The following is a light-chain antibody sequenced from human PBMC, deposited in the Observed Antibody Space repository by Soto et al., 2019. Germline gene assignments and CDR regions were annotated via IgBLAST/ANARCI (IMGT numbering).Light chain of an antibody. J-gene: IGKJ1*01. CDR1: QGISNY. CDR3: QQYDSILGT. CDR2: AAS. Sequence: DIQMTQSPSSLSASVGARVPITCRASQGISNYLAWYQQKPGKVPKLLIYAASTLQSGVPSRFSGSGSGTEFTLTISNLQPDDFATYFCQQYDSILGTFGPGTKVDIK. V-gene: IGKV1-16*01.